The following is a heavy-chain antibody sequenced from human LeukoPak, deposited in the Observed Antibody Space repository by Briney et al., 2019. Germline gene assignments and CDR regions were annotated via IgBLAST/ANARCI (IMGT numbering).Heavy chain of an antibody. V-gene: IGHV4-59*01. Sequence: PSETLSPTCTVSGGSISSYYWSWIRQPPGKGLEWIGYIYYSGSTNYNPSLKSRVTISVDTSKNQFSLKLSSVTAADTAVYYCARGVGATTWNWFDPWGQGTRVTVSS. D-gene: IGHD1-26*01. CDR2: IYYSGST. CDR1: GGSISSYY. J-gene: IGHJ5*02. CDR3: ARGVGATTWNWFDP.